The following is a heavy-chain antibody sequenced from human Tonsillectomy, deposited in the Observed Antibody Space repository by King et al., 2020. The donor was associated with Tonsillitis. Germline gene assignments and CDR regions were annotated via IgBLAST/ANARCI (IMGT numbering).Heavy chain of an antibody. D-gene: IGHD1-26*01. V-gene: IGHV1-46*03. Sequence: VQLVESGAEVKKPGASVKVSCKASGYTFTSYYMHWVRQAPGQGLEWMGIINPSGGSTSYAQKFKGRVTMTRDTSTSTVYMELSSLRSEDTAVYYCTRAKWEREVRGNAFDIWGQGTMVTVSS. CDR2: INPSGGST. CDR3: TRAKWEREVRGNAFDI. J-gene: IGHJ3*02. CDR1: GYTFTSYY.